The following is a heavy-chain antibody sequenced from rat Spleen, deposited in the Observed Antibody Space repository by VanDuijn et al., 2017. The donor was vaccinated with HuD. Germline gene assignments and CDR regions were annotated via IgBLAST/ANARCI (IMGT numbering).Heavy chain of an antibody. D-gene: IGHD1-2*01. V-gene: IGHV3-1*01. CDR1: GYSITSNY. CDR2: ISYSGST. Sequence: EVQLQESGPGLVKPSQSLSLTCSVTGYSITSNYWGWIRKFPGNKMEWMGYISYSGSTSYNPSLKSRISITRDTSKNQFFLQLNSVTTEDTATYYCARYFYYSSYIPYSYFDFWGPGTMVTVSS. J-gene: IGHJ1*01. CDR3: ARYFYYSSYIPYSYFDF.